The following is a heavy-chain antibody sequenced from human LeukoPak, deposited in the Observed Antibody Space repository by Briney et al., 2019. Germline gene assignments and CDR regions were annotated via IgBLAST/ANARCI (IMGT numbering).Heavy chain of an antibody. CDR2: ISGSADNT. D-gene: IGHD6-19*01. CDR3: ARSSGWSGDDY. J-gene: IGHJ4*02. CDR1: GFTFFSYG. Sequence: PGGSLRLSCAASGFTFFSYGMNWVRQAPGKGLEWVSTISGSADNTYYVDSVKGRFTISRDNSKNTLYLQMNSLRAEDTAVYYCARSSGWSGDDYWGQGTLVTVSS. V-gene: IGHV3-23*01.